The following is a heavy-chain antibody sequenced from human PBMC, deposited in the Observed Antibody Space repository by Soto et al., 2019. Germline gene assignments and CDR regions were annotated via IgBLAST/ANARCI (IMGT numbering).Heavy chain of an antibody. D-gene: IGHD3-22*01. CDR1: GFTFSSYS. CDR2: ISSSSSYI. Sequence: GGSLRLSCAASGFTFSSYSMNWVRQAPGKGLEWVSSISSSSSYIYYADSVKGRFTISRDNAKNSLYLQMNSLRAEDTAVYYCARGYYYDSSGFRLGNLIKNWGQGTLVTVSS. V-gene: IGHV3-21*01. CDR3: ARGYYYDSSGFRLGNLIKN. J-gene: IGHJ4*02.